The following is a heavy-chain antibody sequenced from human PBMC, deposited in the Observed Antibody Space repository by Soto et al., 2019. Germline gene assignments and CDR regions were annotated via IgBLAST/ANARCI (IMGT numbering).Heavy chain of an antibody. D-gene: IGHD2-21*02. Sequence: GGSLRLSCAASGFTINSNYMNWVRQVPGKGLEWVSAISGSGGSTYYADSVKGRFTISRDNSKNTLYLQMNSLRAEDTAVYYCAKDPEHIVVVTAISPLKYFQHWGQGTLVTVSS. CDR2: ISGSGGST. V-gene: IGHV3-23*01. J-gene: IGHJ1*01. CDR1: GFTINSNY. CDR3: AKDPEHIVVVTAISPLKYFQH.